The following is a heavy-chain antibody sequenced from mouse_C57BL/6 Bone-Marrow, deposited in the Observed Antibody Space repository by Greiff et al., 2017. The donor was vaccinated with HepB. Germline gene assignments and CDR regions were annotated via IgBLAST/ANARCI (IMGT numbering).Heavy chain of an antibody. J-gene: IGHJ4*01. Sequence: VQLQQPGAELVRPGSSVKLSCKASGYTFTSYWLDWVKPRPEQGLEWIGNIYPSDSETHYNQKFKDKATLTVDKSSSTAYMQLSSLTSEDSAVYYCAREGYDGYYVGYAMDYWGQGTSVTVSS. CDR2: IYPSDSET. V-gene: IGHV1-61*01. D-gene: IGHD2-3*01. CDR1: GYTFTSYW. CDR3: AREGYDGYYVGYAMDY.